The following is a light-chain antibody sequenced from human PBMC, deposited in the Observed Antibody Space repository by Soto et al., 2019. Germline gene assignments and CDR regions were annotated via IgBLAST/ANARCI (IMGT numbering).Light chain of an antibody. Sequence: EVALTQSPGTLSLSPGEAATLSCRASQSVSSSYLAWYQQKPGQAPRLLIYGASSRATGIPDRFSGSGSGTDFTLTISRLEPEDFAVYYCQQYGSTRTFGQGTKVDIK. CDR3: QQYGSTRT. CDR1: QSVSSSY. V-gene: IGKV3-20*01. J-gene: IGKJ1*01. CDR2: GAS.